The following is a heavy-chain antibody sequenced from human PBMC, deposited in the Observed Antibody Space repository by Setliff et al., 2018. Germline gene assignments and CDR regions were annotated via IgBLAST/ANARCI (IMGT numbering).Heavy chain of an antibody. V-gene: IGHV4-61*08. J-gene: IGHJ4*02. CDR3: AKGGTYRYFDY. CDR2: VFYSGAT. CDR1: GGSLSGAS. Sequence: ETLSLTCTVSGGSLSGASIVTWIRQPPGKGLEFIGYVFYSGATKYDPSLKSRVTMSVDTSKNQFSLKLRSVTAADTAMYYCAKGGTYRYFDYWGQGTLVTVSS.